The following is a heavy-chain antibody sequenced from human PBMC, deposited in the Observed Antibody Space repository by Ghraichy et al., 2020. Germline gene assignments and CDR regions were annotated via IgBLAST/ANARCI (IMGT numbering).Heavy chain of an antibody. CDR2: IYYSGST. D-gene: IGHD3-10*01. CDR3: ARHLKTHGSGSYYVFQH. J-gene: IGHJ1*01. CDR1: GGSISSSSYY. V-gene: IGHV4-39*01. Sequence: GSLRLSCTVSGGSISSSSYYWGWIRQPPGKGLEWIGSIYYSGSTYYNPSLKSRVTISVDTSKNQFSLKLSSVTAADTAVYYCARHLKTHGSGSYYVFQHWGQGTLVTVSS.